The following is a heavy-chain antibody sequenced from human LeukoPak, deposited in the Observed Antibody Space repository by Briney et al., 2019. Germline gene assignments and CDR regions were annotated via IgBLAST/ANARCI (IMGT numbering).Heavy chain of an antibody. CDR2: MYHSGTT. V-gene: IGHV4-30-2*01. D-gene: IGHD3-22*01. J-gene: IGHJ3*02. Sequence: PSQTLSLTCAVSGGSISSGGYSWSWIRQPPGKGREWIGYMYHSGTTNYNPSLKSRVTISVDRSKNQYSLKLSSVTAADTAVYYCVRGYYYDSSGYWVRAFDIWGQGTMVTVSS. CDR1: GGSISSGGYS. CDR3: VRGYYYDSSGYWVRAFDI.